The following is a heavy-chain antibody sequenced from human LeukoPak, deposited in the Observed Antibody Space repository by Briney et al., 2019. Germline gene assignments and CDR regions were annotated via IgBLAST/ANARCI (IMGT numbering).Heavy chain of an antibody. Sequence: PGESLNISCKGSGYSFTSYWIGWVRQMPGEGREGRGISYPGDSDTRYSPSFQGQVTISADKSISTAYLQWSSLKASDTAMYYCATILHSSGCFDYWGQGTLVTVSS. J-gene: IGHJ4*02. CDR2: SYPGDSDT. CDR3: ATILHSSGCFDY. CDR1: GYSFTSYW. D-gene: IGHD3-22*01. V-gene: IGHV5-51*01.